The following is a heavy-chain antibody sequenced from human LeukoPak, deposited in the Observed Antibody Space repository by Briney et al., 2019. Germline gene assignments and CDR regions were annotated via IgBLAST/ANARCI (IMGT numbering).Heavy chain of an antibody. CDR2: IWYDGSNK. V-gene: IGHV3-33*01. CDR1: GFTFSSYG. Sequence: PGGSLRLSRAASGFTFSSYGMHWVRQAPGKGLEWVAVIWYDGSNKYYADSVKGRFTISRDNSKNTLYLQMNSLRAEDTAVYYCAREGTAARHFDYWGQGTLVTVSS. D-gene: IGHD6-6*01. CDR3: AREGTAARHFDY. J-gene: IGHJ4*02.